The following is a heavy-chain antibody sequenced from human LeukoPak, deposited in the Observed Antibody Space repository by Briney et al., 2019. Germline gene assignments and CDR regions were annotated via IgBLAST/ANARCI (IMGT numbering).Heavy chain of an antibody. CDR2: ISGSGGST. V-gene: IGHV3-23*01. CDR1: GFTLSSYA. J-gene: IGHJ5*01. CDR3: AKAGFDIVVVVAAFSSFDP. Sequence: GGSLRLSCAASGFTLSSYAMSWVRQAPGKGLEWVSAISGSGGSTYYADSVKGRFTISRDNSKNTLYLQMNSLRAENTAVYYCAKAGFDIVVVVAAFSSFDPWGQGTLVTVSS. D-gene: IGHD2-15*01.